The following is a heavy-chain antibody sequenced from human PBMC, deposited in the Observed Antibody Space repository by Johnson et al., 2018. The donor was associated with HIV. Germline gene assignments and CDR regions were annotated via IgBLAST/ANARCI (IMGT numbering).Heavy chain of an antibody. CDR1: GFTLSSSA. CDR2: ISYDGSNK. Sequence: QVQLVESGGGVVQPGRSLRLSCEASGFTLSSSAFHWVRQAPGKGLEWVAVISYDGSNKYYADSVKGRFTISRDNSKNTLYLQMNSLRAEDTAVYYCARDSVRELQLPDGFDIWGQGTMVTVSS. J-gene: IGHJ3*02. D-gene: IGHD1-7*01. CDR3: ARDSVRELQLPDGFDI. V-gene: IGHV3-30-3*01.